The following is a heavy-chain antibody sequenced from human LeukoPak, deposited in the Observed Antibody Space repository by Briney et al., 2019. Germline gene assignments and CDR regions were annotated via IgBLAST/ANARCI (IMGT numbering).Heavy chain of an antibody. V-gene: IGHV5-51*01. D-gene: IGHD3-22*01. J-gene: IGHJ4*02. CDR1: GYSFTTYW. CDR2: IYPGDSDT. Sequence: GESLKISCKGSGYSFTTYWIGWVRQMPGRGLEWMGIIYPGDSDTRYSPSFQGQVTTSADKSISTAYLQWSSLKASDTAMYYCARQFRDSSGYYSYYFDYWGQGTLVTASS. CDR3: ARQFRDSSGYYSYYFDY.